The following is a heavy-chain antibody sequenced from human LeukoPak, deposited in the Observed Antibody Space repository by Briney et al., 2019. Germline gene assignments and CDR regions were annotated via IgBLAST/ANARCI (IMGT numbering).Heavy chain of an antibody. CDR2: INTNSGGT. D-gene: IGHD2-2*01. CDR3: ARGLYCSSTSCYAGCFDP. J-gene: IGHJ5*02. Sequence: ASVKVSCKASGYTFTGYYLHWVRQAPGQGLEWMGWINTNSGGTNYAQKFQGRVTMTRDTSISTAYMELSRLRSDDTAVYYCARGLYCSSTSCYAGCFDPWGQGTLVTVSS. CDR1: GYTFTGYY. V-gene: IGHV1-2*02.